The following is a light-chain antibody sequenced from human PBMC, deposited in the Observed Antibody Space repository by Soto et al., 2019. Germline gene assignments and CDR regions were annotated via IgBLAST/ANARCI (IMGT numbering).Light chain of an antibody. Sequence: QSVLTQPRSVSGSPGQSVTISCTGTSSDVGGYNYVSWYQQHPGKAPKLMIYDVSKRPSGVPDRFSGSNSGNTASLTISGLQAEDEADYYCCSYAGSYTFGVFGTGTKGTVL. J-gene: IGLJ1*01. CDR1: SSDVGGYNY. CDR2: DVS. V-gene: IGLV2-11*01. CDR3: CSYAGSYTFGV.